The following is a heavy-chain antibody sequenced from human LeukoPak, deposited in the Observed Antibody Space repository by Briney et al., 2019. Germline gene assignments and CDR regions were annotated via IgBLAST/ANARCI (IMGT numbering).Heavy chain of an antibody. CDR3: AKDFRATPAAMLRDY. CDR1: GFTFSSYA. V-gene: IGHV3-23*01. J-gene: IGHJ4*02. D-gene: IGHD2-2*01. Sequence: GGSLRLSCAASGFTFSSYAMSWVRQAPGKGLEWVSAISGSGGSTYYADSVKGRFTISRDNSKNTLYLQMNSLRAEDTAVYYCAKDFRATPAAMLRDYWGQGTLVTASS. CDR2: ISGSGGST.